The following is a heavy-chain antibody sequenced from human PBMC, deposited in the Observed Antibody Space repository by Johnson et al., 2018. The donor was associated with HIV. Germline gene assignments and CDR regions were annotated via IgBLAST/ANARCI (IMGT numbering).Heavy chain of an antibody. D-gene: IGHD4-17*01. CDR1: GLTFSSYG. V-gene: IGHV3-23*04. J-gene: IGHJ3*02. Sequence: VQLVESGGGLVQPGGSLRLSCAASGLTFSSYGMSWVRQAPGKGLEWVSAISGSGNSIYYADSVKGRFTISSDNSKNTLYLQMNSLRAEDTAVYYCARALTTDAFDIWGQGTMVTVSS. CDR3: ARALTTDAFDI. CDR2: ISGSGNSI.